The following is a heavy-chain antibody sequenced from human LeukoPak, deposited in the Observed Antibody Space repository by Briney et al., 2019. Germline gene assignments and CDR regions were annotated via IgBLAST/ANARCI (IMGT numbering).Heavy chain of an antibody. V-gene: IGHV1-46*01. Sequence: ASVKVSCKASGYTFTSYYMHWVRQAPGQGLEWMGIINPSGGSTSYAQKFQGRVTVTRDTSTSTVYMELSSLRSEDTAVYYCARAMSIGNWYDPWGQGTLVTVSS. CDR3: ARAMSIGNWYDP. D-gene: IGHD6-6*01. J-gene: IGHJ5*02. CDR2: INPSGGST. CDR1: GYTFTSYY.